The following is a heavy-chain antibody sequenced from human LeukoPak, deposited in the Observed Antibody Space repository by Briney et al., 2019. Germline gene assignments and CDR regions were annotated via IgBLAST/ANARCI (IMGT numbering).Heavy chain of an antibody. CDR3: ARVLSPYDFWPQGMDV. V-gene: IGHV1-8*02. CDR2: MNPNSGNT. D-gene: IGHD3-3*01. CDR1: GYTFTSYG. Sequence: ASVKVSCKASGYTFTSYGINWVRQATGQGLEWMGWMNPNSGNTGYAQKFQGRVTMTRNTSISTAYMELSSLRSADTAAYYCARVLSPYDFWPQGMDVGGQGTTVTVSS. J-gene: IGHJ6*02.